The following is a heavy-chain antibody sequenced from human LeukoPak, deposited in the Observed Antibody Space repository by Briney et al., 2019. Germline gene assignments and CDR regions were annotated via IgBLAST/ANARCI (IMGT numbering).Heavy chain of an antibody. CDR2: IYYTGST. J-gene: IGHJ4*02. D-gene: IGHD4-11*01. V-gene: IGHV4-59*01. CDR3: ARGTTVSDY. CDR1: GGSMSSYY. Sequence: SETLSLTCTVSGGSMSSYYWSWVRQPPEKGLEWIGYIYYTGSTNYNPSLKSRVTISVDMSKNQFSLKLSSVTAADTAMYYCARGTTVSDYWGQGTLVTVSS.